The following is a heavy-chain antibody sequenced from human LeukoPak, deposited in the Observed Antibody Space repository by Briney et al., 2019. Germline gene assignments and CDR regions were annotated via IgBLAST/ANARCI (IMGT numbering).Heavy chain of an antibody. CDR3: ARCSGSYYYFDY. V-gene: IGHV4-61*05. D-gene: IGHD1-26*01. CDR1: GGSISSSSYY. CDR2: IYYSGST. Sequence: SETLSLTCTVSGGSISSSSYYWSWIRQPPGKGLEWIGYIYYSGSTNYSPSLKSRVTISVDTSKNQFSLKLSSVTAADTAVYYCARCSGSYYYFDYWGQGTLVTVSS. J-gene: IGHJ4*02.